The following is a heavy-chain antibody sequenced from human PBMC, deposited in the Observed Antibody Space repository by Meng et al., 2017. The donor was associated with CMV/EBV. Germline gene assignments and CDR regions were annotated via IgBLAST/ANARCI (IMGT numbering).Heavy chain of an antibody. CDR1: GFTFSSYS. V-gene: IGHV3-21*01. Sequence: GESLKISCAASGFTFSSYSMNWVRQAPGKGLEWVSSISSSSSYIYYADSVKGRFTISRDNAKNSLYLQMNSLRAEDTAVYYCARDLQWDSPGYGMDVWGQGTTVT. CDR2: ISSSSSYI. D-gene: IGHD3-3*01. CDR3: ARDLQWDSPGYGMDV. J-gene: IGHJ6*02.